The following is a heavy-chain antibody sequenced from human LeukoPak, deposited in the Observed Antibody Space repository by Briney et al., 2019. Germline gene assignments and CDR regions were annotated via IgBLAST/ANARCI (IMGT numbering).Heavy chain of an antibody. D-gene: IGHD2-2*01. CDR2: IKQDGSEK. J-gene: IGHJ4*02. CDR1: GFTFSSYW. CDR3: ARARCSSTSCYGVFDY. V-gene: IGHV3-7*01. Sequence: GSLRLSCAASGFTFSSYWMSWVRQAPGKGLEWVANIKQDGSEKYYVDSVKGRFTISRDNAKNSLYLQMNSLRAEDTAVYYCARARCSSTSCYGVFDYWGQGTLVTVSS.